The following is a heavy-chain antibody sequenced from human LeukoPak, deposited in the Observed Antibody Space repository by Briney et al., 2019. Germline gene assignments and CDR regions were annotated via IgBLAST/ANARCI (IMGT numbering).Heavy chain of an antibody. Sequence: SETLSLTCTVSGGSISSGSYYWSWIRQPAGKGLEWIGRIYTSGSTNYNPSLKSRVTISVDTSKNQFSLKLSSVTAADTAVYYCARGLCSGGSCYFEFPSNWFDPWGQGTLVTVSS. CDR3: ARGLCSGGSCYFEFPSNWFDP. J-gene: IGHJ5*02. CDR1: GGSISSGSYY. D-gene: IGHD2-15*01. CDR2: IYTSGST. V-gene: IGHV4-61*02.